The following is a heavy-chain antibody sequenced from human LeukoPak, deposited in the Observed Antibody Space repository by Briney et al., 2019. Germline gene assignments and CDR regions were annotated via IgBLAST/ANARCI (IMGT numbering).Heavy chain of an antibody. CDR1: GYSFTNYW. CDR3: ARITTAVPDAFDI. J-gene: IGHJ3*02. Sequence: GESLKISCKGSGYSFTNYWIGWVRQMPGKGLEWMGIIYPGDSDTRYSPSFQGQVTISADKSISTAYLQWSSLKASDTAMYYCARITTAVPDAFDIWGQGTMVTVSS. CDR2: IYPGDSDT. D-gene: IGHD1/OR15-1a*01. V-gene: IGHV5-51*01.